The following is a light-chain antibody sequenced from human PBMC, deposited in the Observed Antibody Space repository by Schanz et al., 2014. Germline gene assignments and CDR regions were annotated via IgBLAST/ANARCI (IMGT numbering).Light chain of an antibody. Sequence: QSALTQPASVSASPGQSITISCTGTATDIGGTYLVSSYQQNPGEAPKLLILGDNHRPSGVSNRFSGSKSANTASLTISGLQAEDEADYYCSSYTSSSTLEVFGGGTKLTVL. V-gene: IGLV2-14*02. CDR1: ATDIGGTYL. CDR3: SSYTSSSTLEV. J-gene: IGLJ3*02. CDR2: GDN.